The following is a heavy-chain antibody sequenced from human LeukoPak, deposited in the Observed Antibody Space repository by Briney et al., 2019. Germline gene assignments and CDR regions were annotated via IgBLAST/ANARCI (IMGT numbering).Heavy chain of an antibody. CDR2: ITGGSTWT. CDR3: ARELVSSGTGYFDL. J-gene: IGHJ2*01. CDR1: GFTFGNFG. Sequence: GGSLRLSCEASGFTFGNFGMTWVRQAPGKGLQWVSGITGGSTWTYYAASVKGRFTVSRDNSQNTLHLQMNSLRADDTAVYYCARELVSSGTGYFDLWGRGTLVTVSS. D-gene: IGHD3-10*01. V-gene: IGHV3-23*01.